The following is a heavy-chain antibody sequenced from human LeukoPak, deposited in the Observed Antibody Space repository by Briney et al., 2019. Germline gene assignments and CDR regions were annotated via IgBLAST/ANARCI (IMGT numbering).Heavy chain of an antibody. Sequence: SETLSLTCTVSGGSISSYYWSWIRQPAGKGLEWIGRIYTSGSTNYNPSLKSRVTMSVDTSKNQFSLKLSSVTAADTAVYYCARDNHEAVATQFDYWGQGTLVTVSS. D-gene: IGHD5-12*01. V-gene: IGHV4-4*07. J-gene: IGHJ4*02. CDR3: ARDNHEAVATQFDY. CDR1: GGSISSYY. CDR2: IYTSGST.